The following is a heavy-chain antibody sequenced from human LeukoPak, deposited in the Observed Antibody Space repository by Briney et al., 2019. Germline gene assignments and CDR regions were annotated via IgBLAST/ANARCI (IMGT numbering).Heavy chain of an antibody. CDR1: GFTFSSYS. Sequence: GRSLCLSRAASGFTFSSYSINWVRQAPGKGLEWVSSISSSSSYIYYADSVKGRLSISRDNAKISLYLQMNSVRAEDTAVYYCARDSSGFYYDSSGPLDAFDILGQGEMVDVSS. CDR3: ARDSSGFYYDSSGPLDAFDI. V-gene: IGHV3-21*01. CDR2: ISSSSSYI. D-gene: IGHD3-22*01. J-gene: IGHJ3*02.